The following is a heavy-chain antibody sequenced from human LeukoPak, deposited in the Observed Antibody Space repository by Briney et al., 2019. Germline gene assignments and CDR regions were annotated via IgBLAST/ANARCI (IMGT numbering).Heavy chain of an antibody. D-gene: IGHD6-13*01. J-gene: IGHJ4*02. Sequence: GGSLRLSCAASGFTFDDYGMSWVRQAPGKGLEWDSGINWNGGSRGYADSVKGRFTISRDNAKNSLYLQMNSLRAEDTALYYCVRFRGYSSSWYGPKAFDYWGQGTLVTVSS. CDR2: INWNGGSR. CDR1: GFTFDDYG. CDR3: VRFRGYSSSWYGPKAFDY. V-gene: IGHV3-20*04.